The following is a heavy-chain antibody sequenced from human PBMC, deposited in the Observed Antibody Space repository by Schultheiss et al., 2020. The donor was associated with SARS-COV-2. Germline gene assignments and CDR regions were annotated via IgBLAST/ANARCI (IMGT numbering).Heavy chain of an antibody. V-gene: IGHV4-38-2*02. CDR3: AREPRIHSSGWYEH. CDR1: GYSISSGYY. CDR2: IYHSGST. Sequence: SETLSLTCAVSGYSISSGYYWGWIRQPPGKGLEWIGSIYHSGSTYYNPSLKSRVTISVDTSKNQFSLKLSSVTAADTAVYYCAREPRIHSSGWYEHWGQGTLVTVSS. J-gene: IGHJ1*01. D-gene: IGHD6-19*01.